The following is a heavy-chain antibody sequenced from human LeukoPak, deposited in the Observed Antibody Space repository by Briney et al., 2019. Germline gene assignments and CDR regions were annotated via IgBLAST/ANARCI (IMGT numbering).Heavy chain of an antibody. J-gene: IGHJ3*01. CDR3: VRRSLPYGDSSHFFGFDL. CDR2: IWFGASHT. D-gene: IGHD3-22*01. CDR1: GFTFSTYG. V-gene: IGHV3-33*01. Sequence: TGRSLRLSCAASGFTFSTYGMHWVRQSPGKGLEWVAAIWFGASHTYHADSVKGRFTIARDTTKKTLSTQMSGPRAEDTAVYCCVRRSLPYGDSSHFFGFDLWGQGTMVSVSS.